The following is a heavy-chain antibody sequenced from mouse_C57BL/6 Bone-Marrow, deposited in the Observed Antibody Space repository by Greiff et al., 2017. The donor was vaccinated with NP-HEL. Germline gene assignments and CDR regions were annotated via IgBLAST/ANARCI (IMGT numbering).Heavy chain of an antibody. D-gene: IGHD2-4*01. CDR2: IWWVHAK. V-gene: IGHV8-8*01. Sequence: QVTLQVSGPGILQPSPTLSLTCSFSGFSLSTFGMGVGWIRQPSGKGLEWLAHIWWVHAKYYTPDLKSRLTISKDTSKNQVFLKIANVDTADTATDYCARIEGLGWPYAMDYWGQGTSVTVSS. J-gene: IGHJ4*01. CDR3: ARIEGLGWPYAMDY. CDR1: GFSLSTFGMG.